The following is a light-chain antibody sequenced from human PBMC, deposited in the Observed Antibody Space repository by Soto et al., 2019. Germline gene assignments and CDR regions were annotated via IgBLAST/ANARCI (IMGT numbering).Light chain of an antibody. V-gene: IGLV2-8*01. CDR2: EVT. CDR1: SSDVGGYNY. J-gene: IGLJ1*01. CDR3: SSYAGNNHFV. Sequence: QSVLTQPPSASGSPGQSVTISCTGTSSDVGGYNYVSWYQQHPGKAPKLMICEVTKRPSGVPDRFSGSKSGNTASLTVSGLQAEDEADYYCSSYAGNNHFVFGTGTKLAVL.